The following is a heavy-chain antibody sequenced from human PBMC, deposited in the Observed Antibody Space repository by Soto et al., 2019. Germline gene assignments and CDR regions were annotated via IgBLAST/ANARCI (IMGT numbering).Heavy chain of an antibody. V-gene: IGHV4-39*01. Sequence: TLSLTCTVSGGSISSSSYYWGWIRQPPGKGLEWIGSIYYSGSTYYNPSLKSRVTISVDTSKNQFSLKLSSVTAADTAVYYCARPSGSYLYYFDYWGQGTLVTVPQ. D-gene: IGHD1-26*01. CDR2: IYYSGST. CDR3: ARPSGSYLYYFDY. J-gene: IGHJ4*02. CDR1: GGSISSSSYY.